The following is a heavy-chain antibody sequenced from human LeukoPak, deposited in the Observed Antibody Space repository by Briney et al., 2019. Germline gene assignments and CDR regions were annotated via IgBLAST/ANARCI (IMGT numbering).Heavy chain of an antibody. CDR3: ARAPLGWYFDY. J-gene: IGHJ4*02. Sequence: SETLSLTCAVYGGSFSGYYWSWIRQPPGKGLEWIGEINHSGSTNYNPSLKSRVTISVDTSKNQFSLKLSSVTAADTAVYYCARAPLGWYFDYWGQGTLATVSS. V-gene: IGHV4-34*01. CDR2: INHSGST. CDR1: GGSFSGYY. D-gene: IGHD6-19*01.